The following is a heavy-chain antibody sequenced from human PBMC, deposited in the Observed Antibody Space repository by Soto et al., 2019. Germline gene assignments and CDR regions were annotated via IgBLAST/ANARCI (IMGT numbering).Heavy chain of an antibody. D-gene: IGHD5-18*01. CDR1: GCSISSYY. J-gene: IGHJ4*02. V-gene: IGHV4-59*01. CDR2: IYYSGST. Sequence: TLSLTCTVSGCSISSYYWIWIRQPPGKGLEWIGYIYYSGSTNYNPSLKSRVTISVDTSKNQFSLKLSSVTAADTAVYYCARADGYSYGVDYWGQGTLVTVSS. CDR3: ARADGYSYGVDY.